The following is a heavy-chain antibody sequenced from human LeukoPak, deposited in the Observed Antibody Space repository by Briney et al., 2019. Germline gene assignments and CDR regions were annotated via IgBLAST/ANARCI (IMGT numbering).Heavy chain of an antibody. V-gene: IGHV3-15*01. CDR1: GFSVRTTY. D-gene: IGHD3/OR15-3a*01. CDR3: TTGFRTQTWAHSEDAFDI. Sequence: PGGSLRLSCTASGFSVRTTYMSWVRQAPGKGLEWVGRIKSKTDGGTTDYAAPVKGRFTISRDDSKNTLYLQMNSLKTEDTAVYYCTTGFRTQTWAHSEDAFDIWGQGTMVTVSS. J-gene: IGHJ3*02. CDR2: IKSKTDGGTT.